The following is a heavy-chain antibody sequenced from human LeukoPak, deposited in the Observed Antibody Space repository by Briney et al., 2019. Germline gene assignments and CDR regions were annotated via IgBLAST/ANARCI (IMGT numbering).Heavy chain of an antibody. D-gene: IGHD5-24*01. Sequence: PGGSLRLSCAASGCTFSNYAMSWVRQAPGKGLEWVSGISGSGGSTYYADSVKGRFTISRDNSKNTLYLQMNSLRAEDTAVYYCAKNRGDGYNLGDYWGQGTLVTVSS. CDR3: AKNRGDGYNLGDY. J-gene: IGHJ4*02. V-gene: IGHV3-23*01. CDR2: ISGSGGST. CDR1: GCTFSNYA.